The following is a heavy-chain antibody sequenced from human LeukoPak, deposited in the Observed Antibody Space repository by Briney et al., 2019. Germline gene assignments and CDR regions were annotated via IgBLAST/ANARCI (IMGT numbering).Heavy chain of an antibody. CDR2: IYYSGST. J-gene: IGHJ4*02. CDR1: GGSISSSTYS. CDR3: ARLGKSWPFDY. Sequence: PSETLSLTCTVSGGSISSSTYSWGWIRQPPGKGLEWIGTIYYSGSTYHNPSLKSRVTISVDTSKNQFSLKVSSVTAADTAVYYCARLGKSWPFDYWGQGTLVTVSS. D-gene: IGHD4-23*01. V-gene: IGHV4-39*07.